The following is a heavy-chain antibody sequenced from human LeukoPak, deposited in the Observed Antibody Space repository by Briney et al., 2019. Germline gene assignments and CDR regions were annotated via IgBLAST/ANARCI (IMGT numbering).Heavy chain of an antibody. CDR1: GYTFTSYG. CDR3: ARGGEGTDYYDSSGYYPDY. V-gene: IGHV1-18*01. CDR2: TSAYNGNT. D-gene: IGHD3-22*01. Sequence: ASVKVSCKASGYTFTSYGISWVRQAPGQGLEWMGWTSAYNGNTNYAQKLQGRVTMTTDTSTSTAYMELRSLRSDDAAVYYCARGGEGTDYYDSSGYYPDYWGQGTLVTVSS. J-gene: IGHJ4*02.